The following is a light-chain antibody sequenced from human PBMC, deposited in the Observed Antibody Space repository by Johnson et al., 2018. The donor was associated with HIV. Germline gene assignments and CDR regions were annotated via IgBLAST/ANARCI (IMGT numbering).Light chain of an antibody. J-gene: IGLJ1*01. CDR1: SSNIGNNY. CDR2: DNN. V-gene: IGLV1-51*01. CDR3: GTWDTSLSVYV. Sequence: VLTQPPSVSAAPGQTVTISCSGSSSNIGNNYVSWYQQLPGTAPKLLIYDNNKRPSGIPDRFSGSKSGTSATLGITGLQTGDEADYYCGTWDTSLSVYVFGTGTKVTVL.